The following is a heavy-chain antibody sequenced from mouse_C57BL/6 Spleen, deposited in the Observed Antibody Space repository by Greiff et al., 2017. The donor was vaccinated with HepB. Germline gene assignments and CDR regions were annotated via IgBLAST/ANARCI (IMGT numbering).Heavy chain of an antibody. V-gene: IGHV5-15*01. J-gene: IGHJ1*03. CDR2: ISNLAYSI. D-gene: IGHD1-1*01. CDR3: ARQAVGGYFDV. Sequence: EVQLVESGGGLVQPGGSLKLSCAASGFTFSDYGMAWVRQAPRKGPEWVAFISNLAYSIYYADTVTGRFTISRENAKNTLYLEMSSLRSEDTAMYYCARQAVGGYFDVWGTGTTVTVSS. CDR1: GFTFSDYG.